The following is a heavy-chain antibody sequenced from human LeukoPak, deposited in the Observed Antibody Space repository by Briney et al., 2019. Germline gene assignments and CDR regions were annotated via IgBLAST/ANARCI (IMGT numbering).Heavy chain of an antibody. V-gene: IGHV1-2*06. CDR2: INPNSGGT. J-gene: IGHJ3*02. CDR3: ARAIEVGATDDAFDI. CDR1: GYTFTGYY. Sequence: GASVKVSCKASGYTFTGYYMHWVRQAAGQGLEWMGRINPNSGGTNYAQKFQGRVTMTRDTSISTAYMELSRLRSDDTAVYYCARAIEVGATDDAFDIWGQGTMVTVSS. D-gene: IGHD1-26*01.